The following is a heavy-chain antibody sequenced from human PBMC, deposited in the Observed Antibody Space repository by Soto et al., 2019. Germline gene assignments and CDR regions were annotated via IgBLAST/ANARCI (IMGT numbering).Heavy chain of an antibody. J-gene: IGHJ4*02. CDR3: ASTAVPIAAAGLNFAY. V-gene: IGHV4-59*01. CDR1: GGSISSYY. CDR2: IYYSGST. Sequence: SETLSLTCTVSGGSISSYYWSWIRQPPGKGLEWIGYIYYSGSTNYNPSLKSRVTISVDTTKNQFSLKLSSVTAADTAVYYCASTAVPIAAAGLNFAYWGQGTLVTVSS. D-gene: IGHD6-13*01.